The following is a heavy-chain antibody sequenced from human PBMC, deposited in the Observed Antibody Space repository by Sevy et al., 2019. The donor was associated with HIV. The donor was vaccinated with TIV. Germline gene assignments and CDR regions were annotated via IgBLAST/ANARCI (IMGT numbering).Heavy chain of an antibody. D-gene: IGHD6-19*01. CDR1: GFSFSEYY. V-gene: IGHV3-11*05. CDR3: AKVLARGVAVAGSAWGMDV. J-gene: IGHJ6*02. Sequence: GGSLRLSCVASGFSFSEYYISWIRQAPGKGLEWVSYISSRSSHTNFADSVKGRFTISRDKSQNTRYLQMNSLRAEDTAVYYCAKVLARGVAVAGSAWGMDVWGQGTTVTVSS. CDR2: ISSRSSHT.